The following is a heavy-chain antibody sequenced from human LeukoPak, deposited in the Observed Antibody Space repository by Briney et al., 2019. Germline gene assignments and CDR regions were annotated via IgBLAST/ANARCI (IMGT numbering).Heavy chain of an antibody. CDR3: ASEGTSDSNSADY. CDR2: IDPNTGGT. V-gene: IGHV1-2*02. D-gene: IGHD4-11*01. J-gene: IGHJ4*02. Sequence: ASVKVSCKASGYTFIGHYIHWVRQAPGQGLEWMGWIDPNTGGTNFAQKFQGRVTLTRDTSISTAYMELSRLRSDDTAVYYCASEGTSDSNSADYWGQGTLVTVSS. CDR1: GYTFIGHY.